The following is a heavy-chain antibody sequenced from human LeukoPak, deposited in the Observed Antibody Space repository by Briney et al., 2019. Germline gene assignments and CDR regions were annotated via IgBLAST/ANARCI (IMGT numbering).Heavy chain of an antibody. CDR3: ARESVVVPAANAFDI. D-gene: IGHD2-2*01. J-gene: IGHJ3*02. V-gene: IGHV4-30-4*01. Sequence: PSETLSLTCTVSGGSISSGDYYWSWIRQPPGKGLEWIGYIYYSGSTYYNPSLKSRVTISVDTSKNQFSLKLSSVTAADTAVYYCARESVVVPAANAFDIWGQGTMVTVSS. CDR1: GGSISSGDYY. CDR2: IYYSGST.